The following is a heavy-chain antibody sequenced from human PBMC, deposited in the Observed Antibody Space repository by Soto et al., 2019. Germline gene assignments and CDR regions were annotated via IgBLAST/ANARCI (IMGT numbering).Heavy chain of an antibody. V-gene: IGHV4-39*07. CDR3: ARDQNGSPHFDY. Sequence: SETLSLTCTVSGGSISSSSYYWGWIRQPPGKGLEWIGNIYYSGSTNYNPSLMSRVTISVDTSKNQFSLKLSSVTAADTAVYYCARDQNGSPHFDYWGQGTLVTVSS. CDR2: IYYSGST. J-gene: IGHJ4*02. D-gene: IGHD1-26*01. CDR1: GGSISSSSYY.